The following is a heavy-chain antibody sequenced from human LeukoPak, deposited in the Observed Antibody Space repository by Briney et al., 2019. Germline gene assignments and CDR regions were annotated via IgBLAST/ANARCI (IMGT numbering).Heavy chain of an antibody. J-gene: IGHJ6*03. V-gene: IGHV4-61*02. Sequence: PSQTLSLTCTVSGGSISSGSYYWSWIRQPAGKGLEWIGRIYTSGSTNYNPSLKSRVTISLDPPKNQFSLHLPSVTAADTAVYYCTRDEFGAIGGYYYYYMDVWGKGATVTVSS. CDR1: GGSISSGSYY. CDR3: TRDEFGAIGGYYYYYMDV. D-gene: IGHD4/OR15-4a*01. CDR2: IYTSGST.